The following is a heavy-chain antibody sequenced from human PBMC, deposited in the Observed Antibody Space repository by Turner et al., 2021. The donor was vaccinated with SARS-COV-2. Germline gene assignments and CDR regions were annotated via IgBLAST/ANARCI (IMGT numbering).Heavy chain of an antibody. CDR3: ARAVVAATLHDAFDM. V-gene: IGHV4-31*03. J-gene: IGHJ3*02. CDR2: MYYSGST. D-gene: IGHD2-15*01. CDR1: GGSISSGGHY. Sequence: QLQLQESGPGLVKPSQTLSLTCTVSGGSISSGGHYWSWIRQHPGKGLEWIGYMYYSGSTYYNPSLKSRVTISEDTSQNQFSLKLSSVTAADTAVYYCARAVVAATLHDAFDMWGQGTVVTFSS.